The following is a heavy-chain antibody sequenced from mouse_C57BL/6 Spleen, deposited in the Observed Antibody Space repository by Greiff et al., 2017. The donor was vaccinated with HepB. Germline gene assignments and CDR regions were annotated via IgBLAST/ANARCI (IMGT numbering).Heavy chain of an antibody. V-gene: IGHV5-17*01. CDR2: ISSGSSTI. CDR3: ARLSITTVVATDFDY. J-gene: IGHJ2*01. Sequence: EVKVVESGGGLVKPGGSLKLSCAASGFTFSDYGMHWVRQAPEKGLEWVAYISSGSSTIYYADTVKGRYTISRDNATNTLFLQMTSLRSEDTAMYYCARLSITTVVATDFDYWGQGTTLTVSS. D-gene: IGHD1-1*01. CDR1: GFTFSDYG.